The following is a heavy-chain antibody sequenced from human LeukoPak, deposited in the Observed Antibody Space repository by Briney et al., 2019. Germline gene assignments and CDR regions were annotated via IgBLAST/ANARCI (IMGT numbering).Heavy chain of an antibody. CDR2: INPNSGGT. CDR1: GYTFTGYY. CDR3: AREIVASDLYYYYYMDV. Sequence: ASVKVSCKASGYTFTGYYMHWVRQAPGQGLEWMGWINPNSGGTNYAQKFQGRVTMTGDTSISTAYMELSRLRSDDTAVYYCAREIVASDLYYYYYMDVWGKGTTVTVSS. D-gene: IGHD5-12*01. J-gene: IGHJ6*03. V-gene: IGHV1-2*02.